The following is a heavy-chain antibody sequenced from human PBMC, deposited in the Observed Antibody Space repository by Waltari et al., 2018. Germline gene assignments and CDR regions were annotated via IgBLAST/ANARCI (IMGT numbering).Heavy chain of an antibody. D-gene: IGHD6-19*01. CDR1: GGSISSSSYY. Sequence: QLQLQESGPGLVKPSETLSLTCTVSGGSISSSSYYWGWIRQPPGKGLEWIGSIYYSGSTYYNPSRKSRVTISVDTSKNQFSLKLSAVTAADTAVYYCARVTRKGSSGWYSPNYWGQGTLVTVSS. J-gene: IGHJ4*02. CDR2: IYYSGST. V-gene: IGHV4-39*07. CDR3: ARVTRKGSSGWYSPNY.